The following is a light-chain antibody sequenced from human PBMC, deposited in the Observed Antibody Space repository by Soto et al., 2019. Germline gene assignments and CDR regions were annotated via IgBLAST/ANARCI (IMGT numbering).Light chain of an antibody. J-gene: IGKJ2*01. Sequence: DMPMTQSPTTLSASVGDRVTITCRASQNIRSWLAWYQQKPGKAPKVLIDDASTLESGVPSRFSGSGFGTEFTLTISSPQPDDFATYYCQHYNGYFGQGTKLEIK. CDR3: QHYNGY. V-gene: IGKV1-5*01. CDR2: DAS. CDR1: QNIRSW.